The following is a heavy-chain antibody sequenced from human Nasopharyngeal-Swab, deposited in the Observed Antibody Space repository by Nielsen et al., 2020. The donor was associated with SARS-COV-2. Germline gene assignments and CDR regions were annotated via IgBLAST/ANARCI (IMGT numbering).Heavy chain of an antibody. Sequence: GGSLRLSCAASGFTFGTYWMTWVRQAPGKGLEWVANIKQDGSEKYYVDSAKGRFTISRDNAKNSLYLQMNSLRAEDTAVYYCARVGWWFHYYFDYWGQGTLATVSS. CDR3: ARVGWWFHYYFDY. CDR2: IKQDGSEK. D-gene: IGHD2-15*01. J-gene: IGHJ4*02. CDR1: GFTFGTYW. V-gene: IGHV3-7*01.